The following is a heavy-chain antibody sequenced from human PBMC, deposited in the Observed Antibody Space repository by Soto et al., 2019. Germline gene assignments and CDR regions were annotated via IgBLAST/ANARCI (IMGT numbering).Heavy chain of an antibody. CDR1: GGSVSSGSYY. J-gene: IGHJ6*02. D-gene: IGHD3-10*01. CDR2: IYYSGST. V-gene: IGHV4-61*01. CDR3: ARGMWFGELSSGMDV. Sequence: SETLSLTCTVSGGSVSSGSYYWSWIRQPPGKGLEWIGYIYYSGSTNYNPSLKSRVTISVDTSKNQFSLKLSSVTAADTAVYYCARGMWFGELSSGMDVWGQGTTVTVSS.